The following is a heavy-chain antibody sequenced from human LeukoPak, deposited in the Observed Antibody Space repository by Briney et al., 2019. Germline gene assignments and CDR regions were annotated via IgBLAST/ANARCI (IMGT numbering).Heavy chain of an antibody. CDR3: ARDPPLYSSSWYPSLDY. CDR1: GGTFSSYA. CDR2: IIPILGIA. J-gene: IGHJ4*02. Sequence: ASVKVSCKASGGTFSSYAISWVRQAPGQGLEWMGRIIPILGIANYAQKFQGRVTITADKSTSTAYMELSSLRSEDTAVYYCARDPPLYSSSWYPSLDYWGQGTLVTVSS. D-gene: IGHD6-13*01. V-gene: IGHV1-69*04.